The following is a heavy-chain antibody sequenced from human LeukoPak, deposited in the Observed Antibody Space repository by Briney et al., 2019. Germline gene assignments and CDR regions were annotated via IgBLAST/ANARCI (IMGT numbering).Heavy chain of an antibody. CDR2: ISGSGGST. CDR1: GFTVSSNY. CDR3: AKDQSGGSYTDY. J-gene: IGHJ4*02. Sequence: HTGGSLRLSCAASGFTVSSNYMSWVRQAPGKGLEWVSGISGSGGSTFYADSVKGRFTISRDNSKNTLYLQMNSLRADDTAVYYCAKDQSGGSYTDYWGQGTLVTVSS. V-gene: IGHV3-23*01. D-gene: IGHD1-26*01.